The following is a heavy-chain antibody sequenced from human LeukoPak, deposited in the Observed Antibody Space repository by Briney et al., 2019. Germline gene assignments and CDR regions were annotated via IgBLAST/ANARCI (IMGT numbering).Heavy chain of an antibody. J-gene: IGHJ4*02. CDR2: INSDGSGT. CDR1: GFTFSSYW. Sequence: PGGSLRLSCAASGFTFSSYWMHWVRQAPEKGLVCVSRINSDGSGTTYADSVKGRFTVSRDNAKNTLYLQMNSLRVEDTAMYYCTRVFAGDEYSSSGYWGQGTLVTVSS. CDR3: TRVFAGDEYSSSGY. D-gene: IGHD6-13*01. V-gene: IGHV3-74*01.